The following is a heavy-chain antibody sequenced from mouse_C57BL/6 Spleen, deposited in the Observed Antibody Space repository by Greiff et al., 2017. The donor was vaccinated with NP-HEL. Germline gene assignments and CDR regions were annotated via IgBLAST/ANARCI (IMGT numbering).Heavy chain of an antibody. CDR1: GYTFTSYT. J-gene: IGHJ2*01. Sequence: VQLVESGAELARPGASVKMSCKASGYTFTSYTMHWVKQRPGQGLEWIGYINPSSGYTKYNQKFKDKATLTADKSSSTAYMQLSSLTSEDSAVYYCARGANYDRNFDYWGQGTTLTVSS. V-gene: IGHV1-4*01. CDR2: INPSSGYT. CDR3: ARGANYDRNFDY. D-gene: IGHD2-4*01.